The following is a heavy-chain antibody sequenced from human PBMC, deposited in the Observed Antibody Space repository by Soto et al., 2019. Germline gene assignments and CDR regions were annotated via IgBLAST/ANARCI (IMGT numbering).Heavy chain of an antibody. CDR2: LYSGGVT. D-gene: IGHD2-8*02. V-gene: IGHV3-66*01. Sequence: EVQLVESGGGLVQPGGSLRLSCVVSGFSVSSNYMSWVRQAPGKGLEWVSGLYSGGVTVYADSVKGRFTISRDNSKNTLYLQMSSLRVEDTAVYYCARGAGVASTGTGSFDYWGQGTLVPVFS. CDR3: ARGAGVASTGTGSFDY. J-gene: IGHJ4*02. CDR1: GFSVSSNY.